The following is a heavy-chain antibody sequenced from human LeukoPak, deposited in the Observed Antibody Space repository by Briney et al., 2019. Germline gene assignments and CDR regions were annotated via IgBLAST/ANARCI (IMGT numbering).Heavy chain of an antibody. CDR1: GFTFRIFW. Sequence: GGSLRLSCAASGFTFRIFWMNWIRQAPGKGLEWVATINQDGSEKYYLDSVKGRFTISRDNAMNSLYLQMNSLKADDTAVYYCADRGSLYWGQGALVTVSS. CDR3: ADRGSLY. V-gene: IGHV3-7*01. D-gene: IGHD1-14*01. CDR2: INQDGSEK. J-gene: IGHJ4*02.